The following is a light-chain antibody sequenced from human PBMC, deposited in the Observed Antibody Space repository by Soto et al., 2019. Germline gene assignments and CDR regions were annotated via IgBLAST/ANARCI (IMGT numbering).Light chain of an antibody. J-gene: IGLJ1*01. CDR3: QVWDSTSDHYV. CDR2: DDS. Sequence: SYELTQPPSVSVAPGQTATIACIGYKIRSKSVHWYQQKPGQAPVLVVFDDSDRPSGIFERFSGSNSGDTATLTISRVEAGDEADYYCQVWDSTSDHYVFGTGTKVTVL. CDR1: KIRSKS. V-gene: IGLV3-21*02.